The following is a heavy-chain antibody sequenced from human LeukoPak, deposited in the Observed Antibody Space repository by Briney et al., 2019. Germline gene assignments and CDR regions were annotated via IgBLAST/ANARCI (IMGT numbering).Heavy chain of an antibody. CDR3: AKDRDLTGDRKPGYFDC. CDR2: ASGRGGST. D-gene: IGHD7-27*01. V-gene: IGHV3-23*01. CDR1: GFPLTSYA. J-gene: IGHJ4*02. Sequence: GGSLRLSCAASGFPLTSYAMSWVRQAPGKGLEWASSASGRGGSTFYADSVKGRFTISRDNSKNTLYLQMNSLRAEDTAVYYCAKDRDLTGDRKPGYFDCWGQGTLVTVSS.